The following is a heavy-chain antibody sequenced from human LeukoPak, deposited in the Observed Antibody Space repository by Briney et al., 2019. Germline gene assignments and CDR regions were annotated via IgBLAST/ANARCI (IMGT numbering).Heavy chain of an antibody. CDR3: ARYSSGWYFDL. CDR2: INPNSGGT. V-gene: IGHV1-2*02. Sequence: GASVKVSCKTSGYTFTGYYMHWVRQAPGQGLDWMGWINPNSGGTNYAQKFQGRVTMTRDTSISTAYMELTRLRSDDTAGYYCARYSSGWYFDLWGRGTLVTVSS. D-gene: IGHD6-19*01. J-gene: IGHJ2*01. CDR1: GYTFTGYY.